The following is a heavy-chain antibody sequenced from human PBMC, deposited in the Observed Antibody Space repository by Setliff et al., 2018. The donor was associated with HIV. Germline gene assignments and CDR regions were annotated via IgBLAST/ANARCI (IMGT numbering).Heavy chain of an antibody. Sequence: GGSLRLSCAASGFTFSDYFMAWVRQTPVKGLEWISYISNSSGHTVYADSVKGRFTISRDNAKNSLSLQMDSLSPEDTAVYYCAPINWYQPIFDFWGQGTLVTVSS. J-gene: IGHJ4*02. CDR1: GFTFSDYF. CDR2: ISNSSGHT. V-gene: IGHV3-11*06. CDR3: APINWYQPIFDF. D-gene: IGHD2-2*01.